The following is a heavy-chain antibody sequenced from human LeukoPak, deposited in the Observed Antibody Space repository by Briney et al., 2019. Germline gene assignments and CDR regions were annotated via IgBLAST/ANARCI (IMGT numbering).Heavy chain of an antibody. D-gene: IGHD1-26*01. CDR3: ARGIVGAPGPIYFDY. Sequence: PSETLSLTCTVSGGSISSGDYYWSWIRQPPGKGLEWIGYIYYSGSTYYNPFLKSRVTISVDTSKNQFSLKLSSVTAADTAVYYCARGIVGAPGPIYFDYWGQGTLVTVSS. J-gene: IGHJ4*02. V-gene: IGHV4-30-4*01. CDR1: GGSISSGDYY. CDR2: IYYSGST.